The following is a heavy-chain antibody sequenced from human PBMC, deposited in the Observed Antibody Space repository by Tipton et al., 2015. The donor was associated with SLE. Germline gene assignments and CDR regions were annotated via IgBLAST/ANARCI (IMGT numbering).Heavy chain of an antibody. CDR2: INHSGST. J-gene: IGHJ2*01. CDR3: ARGGELGRGHWYFDL. CDR1: GGSFSGYY. V-gene: IGHV4-34*01. D-gene: IGHD7-27*01. Sequence: TLSLTCAVYGGSFSGYYWSWIRQPPGKGLEWIGEINHSGSTNYNPSLKSRVTMSVDTSKKQFSLKLSSVTAADTAVYYCARGGELGRGHWYFDLWGRGTLVTVSS.